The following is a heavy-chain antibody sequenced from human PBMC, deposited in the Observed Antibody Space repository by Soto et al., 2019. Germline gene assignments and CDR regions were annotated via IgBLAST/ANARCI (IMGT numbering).Heavy chain of an antibody. CDR3: GRTYTGG. V-gene: IGHV3-23*01. J-gene: IGHJ4*02. CDR1: GFSLRDHA. CDR2: ISGSEDRT. D-gene: IGHD3-10*01. Sequence: LQSGGGVVQPGGSLRLSCAASGFSLRDHALSWVRQAPGGGLEWVSGISGSEDRTNYADFVRGRFIISKDRAKNTLYLYMSGLRVDDTAVYFCGRTYTGGWGQGTLVTVSS.